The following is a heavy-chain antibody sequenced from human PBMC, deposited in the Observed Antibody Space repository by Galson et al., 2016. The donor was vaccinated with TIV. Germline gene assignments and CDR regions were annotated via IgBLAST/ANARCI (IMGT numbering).Heavy chain of an antibody. CDR3: ARERRHCGNECYLRYYYGMNV. J-gene: IGHJ6*02. V-gene: IGHV3-66*02. D-gene: IGHD2-21*01. CDR2: IYDDGST. CDR1: GLIVSGNF. Sequence: SLRLSCAASGLIVSGNFMTWVRQAPGKGLEWVALIYDDGSTIHADSVKGRFTNSRDTSKNMVYLQMNSLTREDTAVYFCARERRHCGNECYLRYYYGMNVWGRGTTVTVSS.